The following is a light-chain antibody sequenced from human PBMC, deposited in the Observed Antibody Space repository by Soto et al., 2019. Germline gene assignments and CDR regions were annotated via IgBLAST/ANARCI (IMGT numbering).Light chain of an antibody. V-gene: IGKV3-11*01. Sequence: ETVLTQSLATLSLSPGERATLSCRASQSVSTYLAWYQQKPGQAPRLLIYDASKRATGIPDRFSGSGSGTDFTLTISSLEPEDFAVYYCQQRSNWPHTFGQGTKVEI. CDR2: DAS. CDR1: QSVSTY. CDR3: QQRSNWPHT. J-gene: IGKJ2*01.